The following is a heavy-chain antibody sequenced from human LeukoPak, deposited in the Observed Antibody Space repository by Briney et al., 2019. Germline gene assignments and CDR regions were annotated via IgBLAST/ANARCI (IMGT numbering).Heavy chain of an antibody. V-gene: IGHV3-30-3*01. Sequence: PGGSLRLSCAASGFTFSSYAMHWVRQAPGKGLEWVAVISYDGSNKYYADSVKGRFTISGDNSKNTLYLQMNSLRAEDTAVYYCARDHGTYYDFWSGYRYYYYGMDVWGQGTTVTVSS. CDR3: ARDHGTYYDFWSGYRYYYYGMDV. D-gene: IGHD3-3*01. CDR2: ISYDGSNK. CDR1: GFTFSSYA. J-gene: IGHJ6*02.